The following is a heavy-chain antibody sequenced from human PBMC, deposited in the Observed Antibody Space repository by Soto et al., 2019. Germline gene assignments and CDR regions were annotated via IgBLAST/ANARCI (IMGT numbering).Heavy chain of an antibody. D-gene: IGHD2-15*01. CDR1: GYTFTSYY. J-gene: IGHJ6*02. V-gene: IGHV1-46*01. Sequence: GASVKVSCKASGYTFTSYYMHWVRQAPGQGLEWMGIINPSGGSTSYAQKFQGRVTMTRDTSTSTVYMELSSLRSEDTAVYYCARDPFGYCSGGSCSMCCMDVWGQGTTVTVSS. CDR2: INPSGGST. CDR3: ARDPFGYCSGGSCSMCCMDV.